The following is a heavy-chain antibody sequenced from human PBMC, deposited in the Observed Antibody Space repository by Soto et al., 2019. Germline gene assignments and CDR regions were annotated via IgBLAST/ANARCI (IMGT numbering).Heavy chain of an antibody. CDR2: IYYSGST. CDR1: GGSISSSSYY. CDR3: ATSVGYDFWSGYARPYYYGMDV. J-gene: IGHJ6*02. V-gene: IGHV4-39*01. Sequence: QLQLQESGPGLVKPSETLSLTCTVSGGSISSSSYYWGWIRQPPGKGLEWIGSIYYSGSTYYNPSLKSRVTISVDTSKNQFSLKLSSVTAADTAVYYCATSVGYDFWSGYARPYYYGMDVWGQGTTVTVSS. D-gene: IGHD3-3*01.